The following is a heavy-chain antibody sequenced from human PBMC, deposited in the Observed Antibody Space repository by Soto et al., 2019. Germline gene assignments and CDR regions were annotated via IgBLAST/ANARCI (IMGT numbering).Heavy chain of an antibody. CDR2: ISASSGYT. D-gene: IGHD1-26*01. Sequence: QVQLVKSGAEVKKSEDSVKVSCKASGYTYTDHSISWVRQAPGQRLEWMGWISASSGYTNYAQKFQGRVTLTTDTSTSTVYMEMRSLRSDDTAVYYCARDFEWDLVALGYNVYASDVWFQGTNVTVS. CDR1: GYTYTDHS. V-gene: IGHV1-18*01. J-gene: IGHJ6*02. CDR3: ARDFEWDLVALGYNVYASDV.